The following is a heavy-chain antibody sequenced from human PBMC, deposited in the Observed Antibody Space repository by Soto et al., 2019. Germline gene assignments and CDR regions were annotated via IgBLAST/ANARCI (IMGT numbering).Heavy chain of an antibody. J-gene: IGHJ6*02. V-gene: IGHV3-48*02. Sequence: GGSLRLSCAAPGFTFSSYEMNWVRQAPGKGLEWVSYISSSSSTIYYADSVKGRFTISRDNAKNSLYLQMNSLRDEDTAVYYCSGDWYYDILTDYYGMDVWGQGTTVTVSS. D-gene: IGHD3-9*01. CDR3: SGDWYYDILTDYYGMDV. CDR2: ISSSSSTI. CDR1: GFTFSSYE.